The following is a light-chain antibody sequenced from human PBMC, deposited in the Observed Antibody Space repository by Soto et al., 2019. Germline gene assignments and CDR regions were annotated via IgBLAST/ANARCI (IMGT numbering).Light chain of an antibody. V-gene: IGLV1-40*01. CDR1: SSNIGAGYY. CDR3: QSYDSSLSGYV. J-gene: IGLJ1*01. Sequence: QSVLTQPPSVSGAPGQRVTISCTGSSSNIGAGYYVHWYQQLPGTAPKLLIHGNSNRPSGVPDRFSGSKSGTSASLAITGLHAEDEADYYCQSYDSSLSGYVFGTGTKLTVL. CDR2: GNS.